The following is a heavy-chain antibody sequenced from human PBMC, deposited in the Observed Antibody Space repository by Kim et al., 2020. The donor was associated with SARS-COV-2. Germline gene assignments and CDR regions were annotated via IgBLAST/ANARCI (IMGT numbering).Heavy chain of an antibody. Sequence: TTYAASGGGRFTSSRDNAKNTLYLQMNSLTAEDTAVYFCAKSDSGAFEIWGQGTMITVSS. J-gene: IGHJ3*02. D-gene: IGHD6-25*01. V-gene: IGHV3-74*01. CDR3: AKSDSGAFEI. CDR2: T.